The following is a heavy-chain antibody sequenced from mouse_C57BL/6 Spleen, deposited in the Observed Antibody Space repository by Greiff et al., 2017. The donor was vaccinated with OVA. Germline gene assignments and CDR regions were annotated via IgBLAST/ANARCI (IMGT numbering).Heavy chain of an antibody. J-gene: IGHJ1*03. Sequence: QVHVKQSGAELARPGASVKLSCKASGYTFTSYGISWVKQRTGQGLEWIGEIYPRSGNTYYNEKFKGKATLTADKSSSTAYMELRSLTSEDSAVYFCARFDYDRDWYFDVWGTGTTVTVSS. CDR2: IYPRSGNT. D-gene: IGHD2-4*01. V-gene: IGHV1-81*01. CDR1: GYTFTSYG. CDR3: ARFDYDRDWYFDV.